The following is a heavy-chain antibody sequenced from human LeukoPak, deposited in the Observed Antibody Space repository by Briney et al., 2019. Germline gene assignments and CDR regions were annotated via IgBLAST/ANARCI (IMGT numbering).Heavy chain of an antibody. D-gene: IGHD3-22*01. CDR2: IIPIFGTA. CDR1: GGTFSSYG. Sequence: SVKVSCKASGGTFSSYGISWVRQAPGQRREWMGGIIPIFGTANYAQKFQGRVTITADESTSTAYMELSSLRSEDTAVYYCASGVYYDSSGYSFEYWGQGTLVTVSS. V-gene: IGHV1-69*13. J-gene: IGHJ4*02. CDR3: ASGVYYDSSGYSFEY.